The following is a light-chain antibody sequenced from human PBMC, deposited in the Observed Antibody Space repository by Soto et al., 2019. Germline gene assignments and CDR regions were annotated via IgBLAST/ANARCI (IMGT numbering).Light chain of an antibody. CDR3: QTWGTGIELV. J-gene: IGLJ2*01. CDR2: LNSAGSH. CDR1: SGHSSYA. Sequence: QPVLTQSPSASASLGASVKLTCTLSSGHSSYAIAWHQQQPEKGPRYLMKLNSAGSHSKGDGIPDRFSGSSSGAERYLTISSSQSEDEADYYCQTWGTGIELVFGGGTKLTVL. V-gene: IGLV4-69*01.